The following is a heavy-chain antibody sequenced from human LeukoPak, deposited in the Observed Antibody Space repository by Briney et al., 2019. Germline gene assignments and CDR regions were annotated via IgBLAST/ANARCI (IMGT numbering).Heavy chain of an antibody. CDR2: ISGSGGST. Sequence: PGGSLRLSCAASGFTFSSYAMSWVRQAPGKGLEWVSAISGSGGSTYYADSVKGRFTISRDNSKNTLYLQMNSLRAEDTAVYYCARTLTRTTVTPLYFDYWGQGTLVTVSS. V-gene: IGHV3-23*01. CDR1: GFTFSSYA. J-gene: IGHJ4*02. CDR3: ARTLTRTTVTPLYFDY. D-gene: IGHD4-11*01.